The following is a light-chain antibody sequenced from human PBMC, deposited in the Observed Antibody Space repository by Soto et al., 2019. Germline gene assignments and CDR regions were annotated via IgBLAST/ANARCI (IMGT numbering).Light chain of an antibody. J-gene: IGLJ3*02. V-gene: IGLV1-44*01. Sequence: QSVLTQPPSASGSPGQRVTISCSGSSYNIGSTTVNWYQQLPGTAPRLLIYGTNQRPSGVPDRFSGSRSGTSASLAISGLQSEDEADYYCAAWDGSRNGQVFGGGTKLTVL. CDR1: SYNIGSTT. CDR2: GTN. CDR3: AAWDGSRNGQV.